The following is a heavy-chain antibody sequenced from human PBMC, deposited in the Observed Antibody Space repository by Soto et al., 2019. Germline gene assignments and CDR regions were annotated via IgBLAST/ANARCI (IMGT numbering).Heavy chain of an antibody. CDR1: GFTFSTYS. CDR2: ISSSSSTI. J-gene: IGHJ4*02. V-gene: IGHV3-48*02. CDR3: ARGKDAAPRCGDY. D-gene: IGHD5-18*01. Sequence: EVQLVESGGGLVQPGGSLRLSCAASGFTFSTYSMNWVRQAPGKGLEWLSYISSSSSTIYYADSVKGRFTISRDNAKNSLYLQINSLRDEDTAVYYCARGKDAAPRCGDYWGQGTLVIVSS.